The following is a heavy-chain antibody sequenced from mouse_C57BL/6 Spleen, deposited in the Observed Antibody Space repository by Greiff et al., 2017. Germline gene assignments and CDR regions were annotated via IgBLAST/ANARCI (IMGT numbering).Heavy chain of an antibody. CDR2: IYPGSGST. J-gene: IGHJ3*01. CDR3: ARWGSSGYVAWFAY. CDR1: GYTFTSYW. D-gene: IGHD3-2*02. V-gene: IGHV1-55*01. Sequence: QVQLQQPGAELVQPGASVKLSCKASGYTFTSYWITWVKQRPGQGLEWIGDIYPGSGSTNYNEKFKSKATLTVDTSSSTAYMPLSSLTSEDSAVYYCARWGSSGYVAWFAYWGQGTLVTVSA.